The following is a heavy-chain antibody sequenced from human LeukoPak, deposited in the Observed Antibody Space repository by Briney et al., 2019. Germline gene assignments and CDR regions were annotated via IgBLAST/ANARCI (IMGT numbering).Heavy chain of an antibody. CDR3: AKEHDLWHEEGNWFDP. CDR1: GFTFSSYW. CDR2: VRQDGNEK. D-gene: IGHD3-3*01. V-gene: IGHV3-7*03. J-gene: IGHJ5*02. Sequence: GGSLRLSCVASGFTFSSYWMTWVRQAPGKGLEWVANVRQDGNEKYYVDSVRGRFTISRDNAKNSLYLQLNSLRAEDTAVYYCAKEHDLWHEEGNWFDPWGQGTLVTVSS.